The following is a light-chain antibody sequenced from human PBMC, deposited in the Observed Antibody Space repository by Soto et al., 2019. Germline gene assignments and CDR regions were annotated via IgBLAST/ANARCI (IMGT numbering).Light chain of an antibody. CDR3: QQLNTYPLT. J-gene: IGKJ4*01. V-gene: IGKV1-9*01. Sequence: DIQLTQSPSFLSASVGDRVTITCRASQGISSYLAWYQQKPGKAPNLLIYAASTLQSGVPSRFSGSESGTEFTLTISSLQPEDFVTYYCQQLNTYPLTFGGGTKVEIK. CDR1: QGISSY. CDR2: AAS.